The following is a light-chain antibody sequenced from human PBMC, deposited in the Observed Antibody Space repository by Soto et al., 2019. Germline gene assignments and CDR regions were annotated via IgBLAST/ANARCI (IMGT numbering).Light chain of an antibody. CDR1: QSMSSY. CDR2: AAS. V-gene: IGKV1-39*01. J-gene: IGKJ2*02. CDR3: QQSYSTPST. Sequence: DIQMTQSPSSLSASVGDRVTITCRASQSMSSYLNWYQQKPGKAPRLLIYAASSLQSGVPSRFSGSGSGTDFTLTISRLQPEDFATYYCQQSYSTPSTFGQGTKLEIK.